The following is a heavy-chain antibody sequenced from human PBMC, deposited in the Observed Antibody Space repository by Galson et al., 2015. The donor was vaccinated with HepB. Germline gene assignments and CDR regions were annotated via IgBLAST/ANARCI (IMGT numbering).Heavy chain of an antibody. V-gene: IGHV3-30*18. J-gene: IGHJ4*02. CDR3: AKDRQTYCSGGSCYSGFDY. D-gene: IGHD2-15*01. CDR2: FSYDGSHK. Sequence: WVAFFSYDGSHKYYADSVRGRFTISRDNSKNTLYLQMNSPRVEDTAVYYCAKDRQTYCSGGSCYSGFDYWGQGTLVTVSS.